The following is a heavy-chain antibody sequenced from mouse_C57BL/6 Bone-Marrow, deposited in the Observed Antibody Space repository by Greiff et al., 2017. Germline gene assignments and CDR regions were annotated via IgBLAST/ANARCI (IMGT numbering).Heavy chain of an antibody. D-gene: IGHD1-1*01. Sequence: EVQLMEPGAELVRPGASVKLSCTASGFNIKDDYMHWVKQRPEQGLEWIGWIDPENGDTDSASKFQGKDTITADPSSNTAYLQLSSLTSEDAAVYYCTTRDDYGISGYYAMDYWGQGTSVTVSS. CDR3: TTRDDYGISGYYAMDY. V-gene: IGHV14-4*01. J-gene: IGHJ4*01. CDR2: IDPENGDT. CDR1: GFNIKDDY.